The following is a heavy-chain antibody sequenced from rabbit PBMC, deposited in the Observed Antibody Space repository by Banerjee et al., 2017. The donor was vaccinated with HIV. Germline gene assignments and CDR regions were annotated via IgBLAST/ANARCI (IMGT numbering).Heavy chain of an antibody. D-gene: IGHD8-1*01. V-gene: IGHV1S45*01. CDR3: ARDTGSSFSSYGMDL. CDR2: IDTGSSGFT. CDR1: GIDFTNYNF. J-gene: IGHJ6*01. Sequence: QEQLEESGGGLVQPGASLTLTCKASGIDFTNYNFMCWVRQAPGKGLEWIACIDTGSSGFTYFASWAKGRFTISKTSSTTVTLQMTSRTAADTATYFCARDTGSSFSSYGMDLWGPGTLVTVS.